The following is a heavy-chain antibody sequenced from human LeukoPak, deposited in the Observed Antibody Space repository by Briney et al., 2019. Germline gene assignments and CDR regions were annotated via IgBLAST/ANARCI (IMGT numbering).Heavy chain of an antibody. CDR3: ARFVGATGNYDY. Sequence: PSETLSLTCTVSGGSISSYYWSWIRQPPGKGLEWIGYIYYSGSTNYNPSLKSRVTISVDTSKNQFSLKLSSVTAADTAVYYCARFVGATGNYDYWGQGTLVTVSS. V-gene: IGHV4-59*08. CDR2: IYYSGST. D-gene: IGHD5-12*01. CDR1: GGSISSYY. J-gene: IGHJ4*02.